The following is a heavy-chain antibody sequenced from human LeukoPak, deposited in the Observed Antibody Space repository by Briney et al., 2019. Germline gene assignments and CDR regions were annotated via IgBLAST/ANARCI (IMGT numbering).Heavy chain of an antibody. V-gene: IGHV3-7*03. CDR2: IKQDGSEK. D-gene: IGHD3-22*01. CDR1: GFTFSSRDW. Sequence: GGSLRLSCVASGFTFSSRDWMTWVRQAPGRGLEWVANIKQDGSEKNYVDSVKGRFTISRDNAKNSVDLQMNSLKTEDTAVYYCTSISPYYYDSSGYYYGAFDIWGQGTMVTVSS. CDR3: TSISPYYYDSSGYYYGAFDI. J-gene: IGHJ3*02.